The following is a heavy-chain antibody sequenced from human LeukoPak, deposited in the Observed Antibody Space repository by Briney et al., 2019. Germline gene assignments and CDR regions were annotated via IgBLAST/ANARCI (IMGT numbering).Heavy chain of an antibody. CDR2: INVGDGNT. CDR3: ARERRGYSYGYREKGAFDY. CDR1: GYTFTSYA. J-gene: IGHJ4*02. V-gene: IGHV1-3*01. D-gene: IGHD5-18*01. Sequence: GASVKVSCKSSGYTFTSYAMHWGRQAPAQRLEWMGWINVGDGNTKYSQKFQGRVTITRDTSASTAYMELSSLRSEDTAVYYCARERRGYSYGYREKGAFDYWGQGTLVTVSS.